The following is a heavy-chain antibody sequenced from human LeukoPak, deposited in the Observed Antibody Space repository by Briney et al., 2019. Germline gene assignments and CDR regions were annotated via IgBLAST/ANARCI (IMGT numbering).Heavy chain of an antibody. CDR1: GFSLSTSGMR. Sequence: ESGPTLVNPTQTLTLTCTFSGFSLSTSGMRVSWIRQPPGKALEWLARIDWDDDKFYSTSLKTRLTISKDTSKNQVVLTMTSMDPVDTATYYCARLRTNYYDSSGYYEAYYFDYWGQGTLVTVS. J-gene: IGHJ4*02. CDR2: IDWDDDK. V-gene: IGHV2-70*04. CDR3: ARLRTNYYDSSGYYEAYYFDY. D-gene: IGHD3-22*01.